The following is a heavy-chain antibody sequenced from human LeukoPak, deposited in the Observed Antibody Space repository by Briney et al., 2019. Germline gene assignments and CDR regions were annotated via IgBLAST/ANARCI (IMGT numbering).Heavy chain of an antibody. V-gene: IGHV1-3*01. Sequence: GASVKFSCKASGYTSTSYAMHWVRQAPGQRLEGMGWINAGNGNTKYSQKFQGRVTITRDTSASTAYMELSSLRSEDTAVYHCARFWGREWNEVPRDYWGPRTLVTVSS. CDR2: INAGNGNT. D-gene: IGHD1-1*01. CDR3: ARFWGREWNEVPRDY. CDR1: GYTSTSYA. J-gene: IGHJ4*02.